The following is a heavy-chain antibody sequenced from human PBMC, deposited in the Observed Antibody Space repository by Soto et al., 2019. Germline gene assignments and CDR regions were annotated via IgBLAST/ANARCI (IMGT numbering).Heavy chain of an antibody. CDR2: INAGNGNT. CDR3: ARGFVDSSGYFYY. J-gene: IGHJ4*02. Sequence: QVQLVQSGAEEKKPGASVKVSCKASGYTFSSYAMHWVRQAPGQRLEWMGWINAGNGNTKYSQKFQGRVTITRDTSASTAYMELSSLRSEDTAVYYCARGFVDSSGYFYYWGQGTLVTVSS. CDR1: GYTFSSYA. D-gene: IGHD3-22*01. V-gene: IGHV1-3*05.